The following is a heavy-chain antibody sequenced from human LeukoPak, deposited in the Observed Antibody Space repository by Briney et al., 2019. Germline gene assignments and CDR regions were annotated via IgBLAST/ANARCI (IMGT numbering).Heavy chain of an antibody. J-gene: IGHJ3*02. D-gene: IGHD6-13*01. CDR1: GFTFSSYG. Sequence: GGSLRLSCAASGFTFSSYGIHWVRQAPGKGLEWVAFIRYDGSNKYYADSVKGGFTISRDNSKNTLYLQMKSLRAEDTAVYYCATLQDRDSSSWYGFNAFDIWGQRKMVTVSS. V-gene: IGHV3-30*02. CDR3: ATLQDRDSSSWYGFNAFDI. CDR2: IRYDGSNK.